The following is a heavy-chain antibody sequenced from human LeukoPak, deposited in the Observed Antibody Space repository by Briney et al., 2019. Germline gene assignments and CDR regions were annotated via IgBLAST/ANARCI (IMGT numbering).Heavy chain of an antibody. J-gene: IGHJ5*02. D-gene: IGHD2-21*01. CDR2: INLNNGDI. Sequence: ASVKVSCKASGYSFTDYYMHWVRQAPGQGLEWMGWINLNNGDIKSAQKFQGRVTMTRDTSITTVYMEVSWLTSDDTAIYYCARADRLHGGPYLIGPWGQGTLVTVSS. CDR3: ARADRLHGGPYLIGP. CDR1: GYSFTDYY. V-gene: IGHV1-2*02.